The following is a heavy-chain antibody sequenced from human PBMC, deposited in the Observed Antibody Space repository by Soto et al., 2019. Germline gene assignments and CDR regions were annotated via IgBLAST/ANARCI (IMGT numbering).Heavy chain of an antibody. D-gene: IGHD2-15*01. V-gene: IGHV1-18*01. CDR2: ISAYNGNT. J-gene: IGHJ4*02. CDR1: GYTFTSYG. CDR3: AREGCSGGSCYHSGPAHDY. Sequence: QVQLVQSGAEVKKPGASVKVSCKASGYTFTSYGISWVRQAPGQGLEWMGWISAYNGNTNYAQKLQGRVTMTTDTSTCTAYMELRSLRSDDTAVYYCAREGCSGGSCYHSGPAHDYWGQGTLVTVSS.